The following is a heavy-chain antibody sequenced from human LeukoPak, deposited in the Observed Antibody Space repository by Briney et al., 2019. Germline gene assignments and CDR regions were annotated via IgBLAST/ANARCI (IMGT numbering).Heavy chain of an antibody. CDR3: AETLRYYYDSKHQLIDY. J-gene: IGHJ4*02. Sequence: GGSLRLSCAASGFTFSSYAMSWVRQAPGKGLEWVSAISGSGGSTYYADSVKGRVTISRDNSKNTLYLQMNSLRAEDTAVYYCAETLRYYYDSKHQLIDYWGQGTLVTVSS. D-gene: IGHD3-22*01. CDR2: ISGSGGST. V-gene: IGHV3-23*01. CDR1: GFTFSSYA.